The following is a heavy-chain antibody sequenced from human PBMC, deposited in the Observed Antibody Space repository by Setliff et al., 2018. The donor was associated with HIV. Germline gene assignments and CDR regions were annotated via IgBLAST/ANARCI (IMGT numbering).Heavy chain of an antibody. Sequence: PSETLSLTCTVSGGSISSNNYYWGRIRQPPGKGLEWIGSIYYSGSTYYNPSLKSRVTISVDTSKNHFSLKLRSVTAADTAMYYCARHRVRDSWRGLAGTFDYWGQGTRVTVSS. CDR1: GGSISSNNYY. J-gene: IGHJ4*02. V-gene: IGHV4-39*01. D-gene: IGHD6-19*01. CDR3: ARHRVRDSWRGLAGTFDY. CDR2: IYYSGST.